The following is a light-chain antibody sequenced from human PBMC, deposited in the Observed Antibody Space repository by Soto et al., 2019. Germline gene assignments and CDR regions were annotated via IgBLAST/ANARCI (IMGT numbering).Light chain of an antibody. CDR3: QQYYSYPLT. CDR1: QGISRY. J-gene: IGKJ4*01. Sequence: ALRMTQSPSSFSASTGDRVTITCRASQGISRYVAWYQQKPGKAPKLLIYAASTLQSGVPSRFSGSGSGTDFTLTISCLQSEDFATYYCQQYYSYPLTFGGGTKVEIK. V-gene: IGKV1-8*01. CDR2: AAS.